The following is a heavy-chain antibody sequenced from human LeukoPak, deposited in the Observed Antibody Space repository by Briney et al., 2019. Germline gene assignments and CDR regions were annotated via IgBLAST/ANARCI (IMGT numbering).Heavy chain of an antibody. V-gene: IGHV3-33*01. CDR1: GFTFSSYG. J-gene: IGHJ4*02. CDR2: IWYDGSNK. Sequence: PGGSLRLSCAASGFTFSSYGMHWVRQAPGKGLEWVAVIWYDGSNKYYADSVKGRFTISRDNSKNTLYLQMNSLRAEDTAVYYCARDSHYYDSSGYPNHWGQGTLVTVSS. D-gene: IGHD3-22*01. CDR3: ARDSHYYDSSGYPNH.